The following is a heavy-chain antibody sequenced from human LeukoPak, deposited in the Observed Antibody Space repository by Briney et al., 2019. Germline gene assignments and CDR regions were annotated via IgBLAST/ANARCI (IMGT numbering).Heavy chain of an antibody. Sequence: ASVKVSCKASGYTFTDYFVHWVRQAPGQGLEWMGWINPNKGDRNYAQNFEGRVTMTRDTSISTAYMELTSLRSDDTAVYYCARGRGRVIRGEDGMDVWGQGTTVTVSS. V-gene: IGHV1-2*02. CDR1: GYTFTDYF. D-gene: IGHD3-10*01. CDR2: INPNKGDR. CDR3: ARGRGRVIRGEDGMDV. J-gene: IGHJ6*02.